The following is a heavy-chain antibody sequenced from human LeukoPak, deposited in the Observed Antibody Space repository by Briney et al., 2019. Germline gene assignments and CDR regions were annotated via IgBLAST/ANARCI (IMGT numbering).Heavy chain of an antibody. V-gene: IGHV3-53*01. CDR3: ARETNNAFDI. CDR1: GFTVSY. J-gene: IGHJ3*02. CDR2: IYSGGNT. Sequence: GSLRLSCAASGFTVSYMSWVRQAPGKGLEWVSVIYSGGNTYYADSVKGRFTISRDNSKNTLYLQMNSLRAEDTALYYCARETNNAFDIWGQGTMVTVSS. D-gene: IGHD1/OR15-1a*01.